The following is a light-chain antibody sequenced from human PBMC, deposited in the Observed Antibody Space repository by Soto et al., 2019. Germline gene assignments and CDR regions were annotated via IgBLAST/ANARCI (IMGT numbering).Light chain of an antibody. Sequence: EIVLTQSPGTLSLSPGKRATLSCRASQSVSRNYLAWYQQKPGQAPRLLIYAASIRATGIPDRFSGSGSGTDFTLTISRLEPEDFAVYYCQQYAGTPPATFGGGTKVAIK. J-gene: IGKJ4*01. V-gene: IGKV3-20*01. CDR3: QQYAGTPPAT. CDR2: AAS. CDR1: QSVSRNY.